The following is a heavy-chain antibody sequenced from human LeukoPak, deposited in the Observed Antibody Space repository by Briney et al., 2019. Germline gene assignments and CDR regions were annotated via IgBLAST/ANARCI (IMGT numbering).Heavy chain of an antibody. Sequence: PETLSLTCTVSGGSVSSGSYYWSWIRQPPGKGLEWIGYIYYSGSTNYNPSLKSRVTISVDTSKNQFSLKLSSVTAADTAVYYCARGGPYYYDSSGPPHYWGQGTLVTVSS. CDR2: IYYSGST. CDR1: GGSVSSGSYY. V-gene: IGHV4-61*01. CDR3: ARGGPYYYDSSGPPHY. J-gene: IGHJ4*02. D-gene: IGHD3-22*01.